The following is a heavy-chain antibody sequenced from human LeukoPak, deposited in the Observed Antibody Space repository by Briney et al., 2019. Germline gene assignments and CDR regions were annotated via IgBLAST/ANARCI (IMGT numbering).Heavy chain of an antibody. D-gene: IGHD3-22*01. Sequence: SQTLSLTCAISGDSVSSNSAAWNWIRQSPSRGLEWLGRTYYRSKWYNDYAVSVKSRITINPDTSKNQFSLQLNSVTPEDTAVYYCARDNYYDSSGYQFPYWYYYYMDVWGKGTTVTVSS. CDR2: TYYRSKWYN. V-gene: IGHV6-1*01. J-gene: IGHJ6*03. CDR1: GDSVSSNSAA. CDR3: ARDNYYDSSGYQFPYWYYYYMDV.